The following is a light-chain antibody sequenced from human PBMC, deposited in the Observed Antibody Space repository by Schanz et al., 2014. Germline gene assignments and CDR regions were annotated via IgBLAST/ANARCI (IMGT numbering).Light chain of an antibody. CDR1: QSVASN. Sequence: IVMTQSPATLSVSPGERVTLSCRASQSVASNLAWYQHKTGQAPRLLIYAGSKRATGIPARFSGSGSGTDFTLTISRLEPEDFAVYYCQQYGSSPITFGQGTKLEIK. CDR3: QQYGSSPIT. J-gene: IGKJ2*01. CDR2: AGS. V-gene: IGKV3-20*01.